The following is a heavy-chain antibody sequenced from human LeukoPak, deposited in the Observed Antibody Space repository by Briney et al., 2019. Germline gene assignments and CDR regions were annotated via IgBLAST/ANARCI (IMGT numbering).Heavy chain of an antibody. CDR3: AREGYGSGSSHFMDV. Sequence: SETLSLTCTVPGVPITSYFWTWIRQAPGKGLEWIGYIYYIGTTNYNPSLKSRATMSVDMSKNQFSLKLTSVTAADTAVYYCAREGYGSGSSHFMDVWGTGTTVTVSS. D-gene: IGHD3-10*01. CDR1: GVPITSYF. V-gene: IGHV4-59*01. CDR2: IYYIGTT. J-gene: IGHJ6*03.